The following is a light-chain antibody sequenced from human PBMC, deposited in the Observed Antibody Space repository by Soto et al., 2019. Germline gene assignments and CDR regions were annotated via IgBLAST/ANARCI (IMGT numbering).Light chain of an antibody. CDR3: NSYTGSSTYV. J-gene: IGLJ1*01. V-gene: IGLV2-14*01. Sequence: QSVLTQPASVSGSPGQSITISCTGTSSDVGGYNYVSWFQQHPGKAPKLMIYDVRNRPSGISNRFSGSKSGNTASLTISGLHAEDEADYYCNSYTGSSTYVFGTGTKLTVL. CDR1: SSDVGGYNY. CDR2: DVR.